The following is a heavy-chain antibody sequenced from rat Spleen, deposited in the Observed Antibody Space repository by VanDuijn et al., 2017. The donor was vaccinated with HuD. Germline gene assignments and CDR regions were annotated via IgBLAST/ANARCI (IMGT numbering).Heavy chain of an antibody. J-gene: IGHJ3*01. CDR2: ISVSGGST. CDR1: GFTFSNFG. Sequence: EVQLVESGGGLVQPGRSLKLSCAASGFTFSNFGMHWIRQAPTKGLEWVASISVSGGSTYYRDSVKGRFTISRDNAKSTLYLQMDSLRSEDTATYYCARGGFAYWGQGTLVTVSS. V-gene: IGHV5-19*01. CDR3: ARGGFAY.